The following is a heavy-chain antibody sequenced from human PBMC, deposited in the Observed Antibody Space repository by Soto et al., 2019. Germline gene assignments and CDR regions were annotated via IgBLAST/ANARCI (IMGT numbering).Heavy chain of an antibody. V-gene: IGHV1-69*02. CDR3: ARAPNWSKDYYYGMDV. Sequence: QVQLVQSGAEVKKPGSSVKVSCKASGGTFSSYTISWVRQAPGQGLEWMGRIIPILGIANYAQKFQGRVTITVDKSTSTAYMELSSLRSEDTAVYYCARAPNWSKDYYYGMDVWGQGTTVTVSS. CDR1: GGTFSSYT. D-gene: IGHD1-1*01. CDR2: IIPILGIA. J-gene: IGHJ6*02.